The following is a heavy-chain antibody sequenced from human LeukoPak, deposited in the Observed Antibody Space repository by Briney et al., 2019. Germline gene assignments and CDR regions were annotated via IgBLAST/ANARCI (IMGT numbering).Heavy chain of an antibody. J-gene: IGHJ4*02. V-gene: IGHV4-39*01. D-gene: IGHD2-15*01. CDR2: IYYSGST. Sequence: SETLSLTCTVSGGPISSSSYYWGWVRQPPGKGLEWIGSIYYSGSTYYNPSLKSRVTISVDTSKNQFPLKLSSVTAADTAVYYCVSAYCSGGSCYSPFDYWGQGTLVTVSS. CDR1: GGPISSSSYY. CDR3: VSAYCSGGSCYSPFDY.